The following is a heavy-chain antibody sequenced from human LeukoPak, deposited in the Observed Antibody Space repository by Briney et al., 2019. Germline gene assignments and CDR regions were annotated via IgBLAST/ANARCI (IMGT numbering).Heavy chain of an antibody. D-gene: IGHD2-8*01. V-gene: IGHV1-8*01. J-gene: IGHJ1*01. CDR3: ASANFQH. CDR2: LNPNTGDT. Sequence: ASVKVSCKASGYTFTSYDINWVRQATGQGLEWMGWLNPNTGDTAYAQKFQGRVTITRSTSLSTTYMELGSLRSEDTAVYYCASANFQHWGQGALVTVSS. CDR1: GYTFTSYD.